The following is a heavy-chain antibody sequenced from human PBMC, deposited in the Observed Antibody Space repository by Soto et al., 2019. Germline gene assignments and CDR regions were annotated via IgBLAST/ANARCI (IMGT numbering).Heavy chain of an antibody. CDR2: IIPISGAA. J-gene: IGHJ4*02. CDR1: GGAFSNYV. Sequence: SVKVSCKASGGAFSNYVVNWVRQAPGQGLEWMGRIIPISGAANYAQKFQGRVTITADKSTSTSYMELSSLRSEDTAVYYCARDMTRTVVPYFDFWGQGTLVTVSS. D-gene: IGHD1-7*01. CDR3: ARDMTRTVVPYFDF. V-gene: IGHV1-69*06.